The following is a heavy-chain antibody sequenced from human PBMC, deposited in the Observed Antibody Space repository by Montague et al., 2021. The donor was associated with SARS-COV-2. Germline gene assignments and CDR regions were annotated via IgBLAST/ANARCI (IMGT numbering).Heavy chain of an antibody. Sequence: SLRLSCAASGFTFTTSAMHWVRQAPGKGLEWVAIISYVGSNEFYADSVKGRFTVSRDNSRKTLYLQMNSLRADDTAVYYCARERALSWLGELLGGGIDSWDHGHRLVSLHQGPIGLPPGTLLQEHLWG. D-gene: IGHD3-10*01. J-gene: IGHJ6*01. CDR3: ARERALSWLGELLGGGIDSWDHGHRLVSLHQGPIGLPPGTLLQEHL. CDR2: ISYVGSNE. V-gene: IGHV3-30-3*01. CDR1: GFTFTTSA.